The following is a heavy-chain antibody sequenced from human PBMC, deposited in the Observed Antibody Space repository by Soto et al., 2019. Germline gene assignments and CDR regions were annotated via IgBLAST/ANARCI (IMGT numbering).Heavy chain of an antibody. CDR3: AKLTIWAPFDY. D-gene: IGHD3-3*01. V-gene: IGHV3-23*01. CDR2: ISGSGGST. Sequence: GGSLGLSCAASGFTFSSYAMSWVRQAPGKGLEWVSAISGSGGSTYYADSVKGRFTISRDNSKNTLYLQINSLRAEDTAVYYCAKLTIWAPFDYWGQGTLVTVSS. J-gene: IGHJ4*02. CDR1: GFTFSSYA.